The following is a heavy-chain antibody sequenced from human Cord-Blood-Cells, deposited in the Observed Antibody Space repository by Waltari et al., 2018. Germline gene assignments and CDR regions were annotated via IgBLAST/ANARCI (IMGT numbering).Heavy chain of an antibody. Sequence: QLQLQESGPGLVKPSETLSLTCTVSGGSISSSSYYWGWIRQPPGKGLEWIGSIYYSGSTYYNPSLKSRVTISVDTSKNQFSLKLSSVTAADTAVYYCARHDWGSGALNWFDPWGQGTLVTVSS. CDR1: GGSISSSSYY. CDR2: IYYSGST. D-gene: IGHD7-27*01. J-gene: IGHJ5*02. V-gene: IGHV4-39*01. CDR3: ARHDWGSGALNWFDP.